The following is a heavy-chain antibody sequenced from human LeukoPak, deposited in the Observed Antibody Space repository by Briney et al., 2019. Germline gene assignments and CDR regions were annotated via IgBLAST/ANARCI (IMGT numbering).Heavy chain of an antibody. CDR1: GFTFSSYA. J-gene: IGHJ4*02. CDR2: ISGSGGST. V-gene: IGHV3-23*01. Sequence: GGSLRLSCAASGFTFSSYAMSWVRQAPGKGLEWVSAISGSGGSTYYADSVKGRFTISRDNSKNTLYLQMNSLRAEDTAVYYCAKVTPSYYDSSGPLDYWGQGTLVTVSS. CDR3: AKVTPSYYDSSGPLDY. D-gene: IGHD3-22*01.